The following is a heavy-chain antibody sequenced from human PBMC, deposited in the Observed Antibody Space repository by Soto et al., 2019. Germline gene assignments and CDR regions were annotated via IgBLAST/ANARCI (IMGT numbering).Heavy chain of an antibody. CDR1: GGSISSSSYY. V-gene: IGHV4-39*01. J-gene: IGHJ4*02. Sequence: QLQLQESGPGLVKPSETLSLTCTVSGGSISSSSYYWGWIRQPPGKGLEWIGSIYYSGSTYYNPSLKSRVTISVVTSKNQFSLKLSSVTAADTAVYYCASEYYYGAGSYPLIDYWGQGTLVTVSS. CDR2: IYYSGST. D-gene: IGHD3-10*01. CDR3: ASEYYYGAGSYPLIDY.